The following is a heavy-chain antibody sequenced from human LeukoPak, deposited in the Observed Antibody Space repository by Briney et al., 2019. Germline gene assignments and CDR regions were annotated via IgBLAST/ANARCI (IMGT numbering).Heavy chain of an antibody. J-gene: IGHJ5*02. D-gene: IGHD3-10*01. CDR2: INPNSGGT. CDR3: ARDSMVRGVITLTS. Sequence: GASVKVSCKASGYTFTGYYMHWVRQAPGQGLEWMGWINPNSGGTNYAQKFQGWVTMTRDTSISTAYMELSRLRSDDTAVYYCARDSMVRGVITLTSWGQRTLVTVSS. V-gene: IGHV1-2*04. CDR1: GYTFTGYY.